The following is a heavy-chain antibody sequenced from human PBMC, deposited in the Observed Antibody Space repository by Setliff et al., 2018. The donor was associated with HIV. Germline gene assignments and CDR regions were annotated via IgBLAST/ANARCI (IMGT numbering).Heavy chain of an antibody. Sequence: SETLSLTCSVSGGSFSGYYWSWIRQPPGKGLEWIGYIYIYNSGSTNYNPSLTSRVTMSVDTSRNQFSLKLTSVTAADTAIYYCARGVNFDYWGQGTQVTVSS. CDR2: IYIYNSGST. CDR1: GGSFSGYY. CDR3: ARGVNFDY. V-gene: IGHV4-59*01. J-gene: IGHJ4*02. D-gene: IGHD3-3*01.